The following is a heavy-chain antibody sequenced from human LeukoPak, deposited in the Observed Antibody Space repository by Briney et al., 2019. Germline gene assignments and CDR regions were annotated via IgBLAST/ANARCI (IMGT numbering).Heavy chain of an antibody. V-gene: IGHV1-69*01. Sequence: ASVKVSCKASGGTFNSYAISWVRQAPGQGLEWMGGIIPIFGTANYAQKFQGRVTITADESTSTAYMELSSLRSEDTAVYYCARDRGLRYCSSTSCYGVYNWFDPWGQGALVTVSS. CDR2: IIPIFGTA. CDR3: ARDRGLRYCSSTSCYGVYNWFDP. J-gene: IGHJ5*02. CDR1: GGTFNSYA. D-gene: IGHD2-2*01.